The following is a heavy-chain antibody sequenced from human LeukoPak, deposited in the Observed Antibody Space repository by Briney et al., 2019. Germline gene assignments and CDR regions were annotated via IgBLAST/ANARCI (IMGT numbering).Heavy chain of an antibody. V-gene: IGHV1-69*04. CDR1: GGTFSSYA. J-gene: IGHJ4*02. Sequence: GASVKVSCKASGGTFSSYAISWVRQAPGQGLEWMGRIIPILGIANYAQKFQGRVTITADKSTSTAYMELSSLRSEDTAVYYCARDYDSSGYTSGYWGQGTLVTVSS. D-gene: IGHD3-22*01. CDR3: ARDYDSSGYTSGY. CDR2: IIPILGIA.